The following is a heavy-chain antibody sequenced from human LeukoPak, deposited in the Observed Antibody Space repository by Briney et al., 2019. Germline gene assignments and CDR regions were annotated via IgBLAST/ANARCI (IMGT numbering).Heavy chain of an antibody. Sequence: QPGGSLRLSCAASGFTFRSYGMHWVRQAPGKGLEWVAFIRYDGSNKYYADSVKGRFTISRDNSKNTLYLQMNSLRAEDTAVYYCARRASTERGHSYGLDYWGQGTLVTVSS. D-gene: IGHD5-18*01. CDR1: GFTFRSYG. CDR2: IRYDGSNK. CDR3: ARRASTERGHSYGLDY. J-gene: IGHJ4*02. V-gene: IGHV3-30*02.